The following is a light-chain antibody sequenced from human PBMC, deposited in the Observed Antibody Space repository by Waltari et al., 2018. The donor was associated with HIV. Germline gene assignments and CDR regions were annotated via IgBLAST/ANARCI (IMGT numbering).Light chain of an antibody. CDR1: SSNIGHNY. CDR2: ENN. V-gene: IGLV1-51*02. J-gene: IGLJ2*01. CDR3: GTWDTSLSALV. Sequence: QSVLTQPPSVSAAPGQQVTISWSGHSSNIGHNYVSWYQQSPGTAPKLLIFENNQRPSGIPDRFSGSKSGTSATLGISGLQTGDEADYYCGTWDTSLSALVFGGGTKLTVL.